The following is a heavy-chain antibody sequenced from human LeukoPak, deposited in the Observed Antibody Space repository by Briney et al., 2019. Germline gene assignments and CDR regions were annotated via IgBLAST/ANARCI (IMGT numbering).Heavy chain of an antibody. CDR2: IHASGST. J-gene: IGHJ4*02. CDR1: GGSISSGSYY. D-gene: IGHD5-24*01. Sequence: PSQTLSLTCTVSGGSISSGSYYWSWIRQPAGKGLEWIGRIHASGSTNYNPSFKSRVTISTDTSKNQFSLKLTSVTAADTAVYYCARDVRDGYNLFDYWGQGTLVTVSS. CDR3: ARDVRDGYNLFDY. V-gene: IGHV4-61*02.